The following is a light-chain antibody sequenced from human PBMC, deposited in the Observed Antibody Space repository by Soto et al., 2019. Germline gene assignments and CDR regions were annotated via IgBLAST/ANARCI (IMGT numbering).Light chain of an antibody. J-gene: IGKJ5*01. CDR3: QQYENLPT. CDR2: DAS. Sequence: DIQMTQSPSTLPASVGDRVTITCQASQNINNYLNWYQQKPGRAPKLLIYDASNLEAGVTSRFRPRGSGTDFTFNISRLQPEDIATYYCQQYENLPTFGQGTRLQIK. V-gene: IGKV1-33*01. CDR1: QNINNY.